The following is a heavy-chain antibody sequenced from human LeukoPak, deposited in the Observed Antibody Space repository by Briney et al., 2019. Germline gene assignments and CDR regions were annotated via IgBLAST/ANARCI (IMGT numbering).Heavy chain of an antibody. CDR2: ISSSGSTI. CDR3: ARTVARIGY. J-gene: IGHJ4*02. CDR1: GFTFSSYE. D-gene: IGHD4-23*01. Sequence: AGSLRLSCAASGFTFSSYEMNWVRQAPGKGLEWVSHISSSGSTIYYTYSVKGLFTITRDNSKNSLYLQMNSLRAEDTAIYYCARTVARIGYWGQGTLVTVSS. V-gene: IGHV3-48*03.